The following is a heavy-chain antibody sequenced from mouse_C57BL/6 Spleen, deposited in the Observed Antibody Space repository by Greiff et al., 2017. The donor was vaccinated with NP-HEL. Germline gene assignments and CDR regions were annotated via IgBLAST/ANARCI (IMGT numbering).Heavy chain of an antibody. CDR2: INPNNGGT. V-gene: IGHV1-26*01. CDR3: ARTDYYVSSYFDY. J-gene: IGHJ2*01. D-gene: IGHD1-1*01. CDR1: GYTFTDYY. Sequence: EVQLQQSGPELVKPGASVKISCKASGYTFTDYYMNWVKQSHGKSLEWIGDINPNNGGTSYNQKFKGKATLTVDKSSSTAYMELRSLTSEDSAVYYCARTDYYVSSYFDYWGQGTTLTVSS.